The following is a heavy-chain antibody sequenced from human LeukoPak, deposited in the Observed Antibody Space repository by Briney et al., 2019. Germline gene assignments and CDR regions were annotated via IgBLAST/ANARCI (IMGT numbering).Heavy chain of an antibody. D-gene: IGHD1-26*01. J-gene: IGHJ6*03. CDR3: ARDGQDKYSGSYSWYMDV. CDR1: GYTFTGYY. V-gene: IGHV1-2*02. Sequence: ASVKVSCKASGYTFTGYYMHWVRQAPGQGLEWMGWINPNSGGTNYAQKFQGRVTMTRDTSISTAYMELSRLRSDDTAVYYCARDGQDKYSGSYSWYMDVWGKGTTVTVSS. CDR2: INPNSGGT.